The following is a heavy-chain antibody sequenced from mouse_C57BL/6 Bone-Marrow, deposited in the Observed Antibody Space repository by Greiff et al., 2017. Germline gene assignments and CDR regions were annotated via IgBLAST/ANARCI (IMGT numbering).Heavy chain of an antibody. CDR1: GYSITSGYY. CDR3: AREGVYYGSSYVAWFAY. CDR2: ISYDGSN. Sequence: DVHLVESGPGLVKPSQSLSLTCSVTGYSITSGYYWNWIRQFPGNKLEWMGYISYDGSNNYNPSLKNRISITRDTSKNQFFLKLNSVTTEDTATYYCAREGVYYGSSYVAWFAYWGQGTLVTVSA. V-gene: IGHV3-6*01. J-gene: IGHJ3*01. D-gene: IGHD1-1*01.